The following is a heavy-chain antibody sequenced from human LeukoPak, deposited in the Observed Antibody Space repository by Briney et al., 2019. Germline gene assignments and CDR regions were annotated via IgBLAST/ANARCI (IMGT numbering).Heavy chain of an antibody. V-gene: IGHV3-74*01. Sequence: GGSLRLSCAASGFTFSSYWMHWVRQAPGKGLVWVSRINSDGSSTSYADSVKGRFTISRDNAKNTLYLQMNSLRAEDTAVYYCARAVAGTRGRLYYYYGMDVWGQGTTVTVSS. CDR1: GFTFSSYW. CDR3: ARAVAGTRGRLYYYYGMDV. CDR2: INSDGSST. J-gene: IGHJ6*02. D-gene: IGHD6-19*01.